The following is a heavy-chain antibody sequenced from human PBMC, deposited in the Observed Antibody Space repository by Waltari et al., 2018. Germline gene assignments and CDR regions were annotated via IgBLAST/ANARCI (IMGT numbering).Heavy chain of an antibody. CDR1: GGSITTGCYS. D-gene: IGHD3-16*01. Sequence: QVQLQESGSGLVKPSQTLSLTCAVSGGSITTGCYSWSWIRQPPGKGLEWIGYFYNNGKTYYNPSLKSRITMSLDRAKKQFSLTLTSVTAADTAVYYCALMGVPGATGWFDPWGQGILVTVSS. CDR2: FYNNGKT. CDR3: ALMGVPGATGWFDP. V-gene: IGHV4-30-2*01. J-gene: IGHJ5*02.